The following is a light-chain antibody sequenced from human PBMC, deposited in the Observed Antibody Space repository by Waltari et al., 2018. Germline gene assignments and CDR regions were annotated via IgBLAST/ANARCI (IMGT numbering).Light chain of an antibody. CDR2: QVY. V-gene: IGKV2-30*02. CDR1: QRLVHSDGNTY. Sequence: DTVLTQSPLSLPVTLGQAGSIPCRSSQRLVHSDGNTYLNWFHQRPGQAPRRLIYQVYNRDSGVPDRFSGSGSGTDFTLKISRVEAEDVGVYYCMEGTDWPWTFGQGTKVEIQ. CDR3: MEGTDWPWT. J-gene: IGKJ1*01.